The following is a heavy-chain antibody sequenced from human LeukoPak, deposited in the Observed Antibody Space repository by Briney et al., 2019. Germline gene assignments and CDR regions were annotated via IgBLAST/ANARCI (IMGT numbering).Heavy chain of an antibody. J-gene: IGHJ4*02. D-gene: IGHD2-2*01. CDR1: GYSFTSYW. V-gene: IGHV5-51*01. Sequence: GESLKISCKGSGYSFTSYWIGWVRQMPGKGLGWMGIIYPGDSDTRYSPSFQGQVTISADKSISTAYLQWSSLKASDTAMYYCARGSHDCSSTSCPFTYWGQGTLVTVSS. CDR2: IYPGDSDT. CDR3: ARGSHDCSSTSCPFTY.